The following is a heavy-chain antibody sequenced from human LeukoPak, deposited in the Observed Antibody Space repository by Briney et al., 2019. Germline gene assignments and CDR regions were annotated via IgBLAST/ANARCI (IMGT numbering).Heavy chain of an antibody. V-gene: IGHV3-23*01. CDR3: ARARGDVYYLVHDY. CDR1: GFTFSTHA. J-gene: IGHJ4*02. CDR2: ISGDSVYT. D-gene: IGHD5-24*01. Sequence: QSGGSLRLSCAASGFTFSTHAMRWVRQAPGKGTECISGISGDSVYTYYADSVKGRFTISRDNSANTLFLQMNSLRAEDSAIYYCARARGDVYYLVHDYWGQGTLVTVSS.